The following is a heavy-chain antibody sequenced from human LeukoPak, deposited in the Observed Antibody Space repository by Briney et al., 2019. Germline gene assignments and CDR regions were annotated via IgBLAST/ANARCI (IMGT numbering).Heavy chain of an antibody. CDR3: ARVSGGYYDFGSGYSNWFDP. CDR1: GGSISSYY. CDR2: IYYSGST. J-gene: IGHJ5*02. V-gene: IGHV4-59*01. Sequence: KTSETLSLTCTVSGGSISSYYWSWIRQPPGKGLEWIGYIYYSGSTNYNPSLKSRVTISVDTSKNQFSLKLSSVTAADTAVYYCARVSGGYYDFGSGYSNWFDPWGQGTLVTVSS. D-gene: IGHD3-3*01.